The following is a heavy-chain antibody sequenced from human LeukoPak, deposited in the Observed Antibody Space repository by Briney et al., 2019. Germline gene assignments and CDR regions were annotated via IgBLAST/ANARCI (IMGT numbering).Heavy chain of an antibody. CDR2: MNPNSGNT. Sequence: GASVKVSCKASGYTFTSYDINWVRQATGQGLEWMGWMNPNSGNTGCAQKFQGRVTMTRNTSISTAYMELSSLRSEDTAVYYCARGGASSGWWLPHYYYYGMDVWGQGTTVTVSS. CDR1: GYTFTSYD. J-gene: IGHJ6*02. V-gene: IGHV1-8*01. CDR3: ARGGASSGWWLPHYYYYGMDV. D-gene: IGHD6-19*01.